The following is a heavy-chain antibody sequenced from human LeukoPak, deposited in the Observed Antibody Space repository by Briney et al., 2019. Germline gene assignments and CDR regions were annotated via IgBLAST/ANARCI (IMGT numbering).Heavy chain of an antibody. CDR3: ARGVPTPGYYYGSGSYAYFDY. D-gene: IGHD3-10*01. V-gene: IGHV4-39*01. CDR1: GGSISSSSYY. CDR2: IYYSGST. J-gene: IGHJ4*02. Sequence: PSETPSLTCTVSGGSISSSSYYWGWIRQPPGKGLEWIGSIYYSGSTYYNPSLKSRVTISVDTSKNQFSLKLSSVTAADTAVYYCARGVPTPGYYYGSGSYAYFDYWGQGTLVTVSS.